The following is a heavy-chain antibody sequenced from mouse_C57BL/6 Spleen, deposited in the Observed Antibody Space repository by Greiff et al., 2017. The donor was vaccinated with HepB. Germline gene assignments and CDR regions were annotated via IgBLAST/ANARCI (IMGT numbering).Heavy chain of an antibody. V-gene: IGHV5-4*01. J-gene: IGHJ3*01. CDR3: AREGNDYDPFAY. Sequence: EVKVVESGGGLVKPGGSLKLSCAASGFTFSSYAMSWVRQTPEKRLEWVATISDGGSYTYYPDNVKGRFTISRDNAKNNLYLQMSHLKSEDTAMYYCAREGNDYDPFAYWGQGTLVTVSA. CDR2: ISDGGSYT. CDR1: GFTFSSYA. D-gene: IGHD2-4*01.